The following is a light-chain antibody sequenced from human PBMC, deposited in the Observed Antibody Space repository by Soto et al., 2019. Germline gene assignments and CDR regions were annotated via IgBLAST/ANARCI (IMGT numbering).Light chain of an antibody. V-gene: IGKV1-33*01. CDR2: DAS. Sequence: DIQMTQSPSSLSASVGDRVTITCQASQDISDYLNWYQHKAGEAPKLLIFDASNLETGVPSRFSRGVSGTEFIFIISRLQLEDVATYYCQNYDNPSIFIFGPGTKVDI. CDR3: QNYDNPSIFI. CDR1: QDISDY. J-gene: IGKJ3*01.